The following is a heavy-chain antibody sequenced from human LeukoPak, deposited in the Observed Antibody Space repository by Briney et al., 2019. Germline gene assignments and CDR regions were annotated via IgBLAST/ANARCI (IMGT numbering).Heavy chain of an antibody. Sequence: SETLSLTCTVSGGSISSSSYYWGWIRQPPGKGLEWIGIIYYSGSTYYNPSLKSRLTISVDTSKNQFSLKLSSVTATDTAVYYCARREYCSSTSCYEYWFDPWSQGTLVTVSS. J-gene: IGHJ5*02. CDR1: GGSISSSSYY. V-gene: IGHV4-39*01. CDR3: ARREYCSSTSCYEYWFDP. D-gene: IGHD2-2*01. CDR2: IYYSGST.